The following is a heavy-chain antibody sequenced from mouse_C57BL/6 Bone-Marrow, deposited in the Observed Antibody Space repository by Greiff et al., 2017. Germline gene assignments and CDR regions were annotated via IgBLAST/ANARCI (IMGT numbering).Heavy chain of an antibody. V-gene: IGHV5-12*01. J-gene: IGHJ2*01. CDR2: ISNGGGST. D-gene: IGHD1-1*01. CDR3: ARHRDYGSSYDYFDY. CDR1: GFTFSDYY. Sequence: EVKLVESGGGLVQPGGSLKLSCAASGFTFSDYYMYWVRQTPEKRLEWVAYISNGGGSTYYPDTVKGRFTISRDNAKNTLYLQMSRLKSEDTAMYYCARHRDYGSSYDYFDYWGQGTTLTVSS.